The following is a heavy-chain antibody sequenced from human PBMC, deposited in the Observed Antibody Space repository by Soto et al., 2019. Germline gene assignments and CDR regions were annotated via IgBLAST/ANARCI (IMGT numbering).Heavy chain of an antibody. CDR3: ADSKLGYCSGGSCYVYFQH. CDR1: GGTFSSYA. D-gene: IGHD2-15*01. Sequence: SVKVSCTASGGTFSSYAISWVRQAPGQGLEWMGGIIPIFGTANYAQKFQGRVTITADESTSTAYMELSSLRSEDTAVYYCADSKLGYCSGGSCYVYFQHWGQGTLVNVSS. J-gene: IGHJ1*01. CDR2: IIPIFGTA. V-gene: IGHV1-69*13.